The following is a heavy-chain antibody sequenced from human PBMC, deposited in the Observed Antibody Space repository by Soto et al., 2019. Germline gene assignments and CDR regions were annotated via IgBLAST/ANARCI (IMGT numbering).Heavy chain of an antibody. V-gene: IGHV1-46*01. CDR1: GYTFTKFH. D-gene: IGHD3-16*01. CDR3: ARDVSGHDNYETIGYYFDH. CDR2: IDPSGGVT. Sequence: QVQLIQFGAEVKKPGASVKVSCRASGYTFTKFHIHWVRQAPEQGLEWMGMIDPSGGVTRDAQRFQGRITMTSDTSTSSVYMELRGLTSEDTAVYYCARDVSGHDNYETIGYYFDHWGPGTLVTVSS. J-gene: IGHJ4*02.